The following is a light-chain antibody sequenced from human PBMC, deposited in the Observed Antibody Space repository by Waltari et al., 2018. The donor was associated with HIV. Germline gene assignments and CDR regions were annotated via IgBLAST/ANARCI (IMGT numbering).Light chain of an antibody. CDR1: NSNIGSHY. V-gene: IGLV1-47*01. Sequence: QSVLTQPPSASGTPGQRVTISCSGSNSNIGSHYVYWYQQLPGTTPKLLINTNNQRPSGVPDRFSGSKSGTSASLAISGLRSEDEADYYCAAWDDSLSGVVFGGGTKLTVL. CDR3: AAWDDSLSGVV. J-gene: IGLJ2*01. CDR2: TNN.